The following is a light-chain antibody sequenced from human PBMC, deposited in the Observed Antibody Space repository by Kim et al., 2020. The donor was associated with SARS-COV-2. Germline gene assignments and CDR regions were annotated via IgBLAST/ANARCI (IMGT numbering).Light chain of an antibody. J-gene: IGLJ2*01. Sequence: VSVSPGQTASITCSGDKLGDKYTCWYQQKPGQSPVLVIYRDSRRPSGIPGRFSGSNSGNTATLTISGTQAMDEADYYCQTWDSSGVFGGGTQLTVL. CDR1: KLGDKY. CDR3: QTWDSSGV. V-gene: IGLV3-1*01. CDR2: RDS.